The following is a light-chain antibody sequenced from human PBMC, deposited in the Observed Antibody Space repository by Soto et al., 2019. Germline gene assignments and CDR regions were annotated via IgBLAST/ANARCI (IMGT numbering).Light chain of an antibody. Sequence: QPVLTQSPSASASLGGSVRLTCTLSSGHSNYAIAWHQQQPEKGPRSLMKIKSDGSHIKGDGIPDRFSGSSSGAERYLTISSLQSEDEADSYCQTWGTGIRVFGGGTKLTVL. V-gene: IGLV4-69*01. CDR1: SGHSNYA. J-gene: IGLJ3*02. CDR2: IKSDGSH. CDR3: QTWGTGIRV.